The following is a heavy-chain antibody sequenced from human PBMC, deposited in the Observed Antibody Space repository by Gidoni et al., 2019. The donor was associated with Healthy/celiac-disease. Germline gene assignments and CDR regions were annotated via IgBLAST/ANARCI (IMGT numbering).Heavy chain of an antibody. CDR2: IDWDDDK. CDR3: ARMYIVGALLHLDY. Sequence: QVTLRESGPALVKPTQTLTLTCTFSGFSLSTSGMCVSWIRQPPGKALEWLARIDWDDDKYYSTSLKTRLTISKDTSKNQVVLTMTNMDPVDTATYYCARMYIVGALLHLDYWGQGTLVTVSS. D-gene: IGHD1-26*01. V-gene: IGHV2-70*15. CDR1: GFSLSTSGMC. J-gene: IGHJ4*02.